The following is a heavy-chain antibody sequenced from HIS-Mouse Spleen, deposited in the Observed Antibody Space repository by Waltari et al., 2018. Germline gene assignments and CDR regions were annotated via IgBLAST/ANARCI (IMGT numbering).Heavy chain of an antibody. CDR2: ISSSSSYI. D-gene: IGHD2-2*01. J-gene: IGHJ4*02. CDR1: GFTFSSYS. Sequence: EVQLVESGGGLVKTGGSLRLSCAASGFTFSSYSMNWVRQAPGKGLEWVSSISSSSSYIYYADSVKGRFTISRDNAKNSLYLQMNSLRAEDTAVYYCARLVRDYFDYWGQGTLVTVSS. V-gene: IGHV3-21*01. CDR3: ARLVRDYFDY.